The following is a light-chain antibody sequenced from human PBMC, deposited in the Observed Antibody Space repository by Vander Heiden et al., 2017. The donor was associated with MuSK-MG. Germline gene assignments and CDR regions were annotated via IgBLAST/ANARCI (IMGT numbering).Light chain of an antibody. CDR3: QESESNGWT. CDR1: QSISSY. CDR2: AAS. Sequence: DIQMTQSPSSLSASVGDRVTITCRASQSISSYLNWYQQKPGKAPKLLIYAASSLQSGVPSRFSGSGSGTDFTLTISSLQPEDFATYYCQESESNGWTFGPGTKVEIK. V-gene: IGKV1-39*01. J-gene: IGKJ1*01.